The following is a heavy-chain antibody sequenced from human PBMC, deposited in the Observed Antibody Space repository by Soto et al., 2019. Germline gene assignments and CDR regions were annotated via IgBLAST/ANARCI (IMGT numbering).Heavy chain of an antibody. J-gene: IGHJ4*02. V-gene: IGHV1-8*01. D-gene: IGHD5-12*01. Sequence: ASVKVSCKASGYTFTSYDINWVRQATGQGLEWMGWMNPNSGNTGYARKFQGRVTMTRNTSISTAYMELSSLRSEDTAVYYCVKSGYDSSEDFDYWGQGTLVTVSS. CDR1: GYTFTSYD. CDR3: VKSGYDSSEDFDY. CDR2: MNPNSGNT.